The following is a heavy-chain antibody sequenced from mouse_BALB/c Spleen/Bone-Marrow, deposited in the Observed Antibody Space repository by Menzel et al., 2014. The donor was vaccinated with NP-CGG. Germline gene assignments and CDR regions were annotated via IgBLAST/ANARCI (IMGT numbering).Heavy chain of an antibody. J-gene: IGHJ2*01. CDR1: GYTFTGSW. Sequence: VQLQQSGSVLVRPGASVKLSCKASGYTFTGSWMHWAKQRPGQGLEWIGEIHPNGGNTNYNEKFKGKATLTVDTSSSTAYVDLSSLTSEDSAVYYCARGGYGNYYFDYWGQGTTLTVSS. CDR3: ARGGYGNYYFDY. V-gene: IGHV1S130*01. D-gene: IGHD2-1*01. CDR2: IHPNGGNT.